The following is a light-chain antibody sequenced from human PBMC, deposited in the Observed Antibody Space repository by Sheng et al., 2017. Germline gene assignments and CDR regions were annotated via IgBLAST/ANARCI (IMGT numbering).Light chain of an antibody. CDR3: QQANSFPRT. CDR2: WAS. CDR1: QTILDRSNNKNC. J-gene: IGKJ4*01. Sequence: DIVMTQSPDSLAVSLGERATINCKSSQTILDRSNNKNCLAWYQQKPGQPPKLLIYWASTRESGVPDRFSGSGSGTDFTLTISSLQPEDFATYYCQQANSFPRTFGGGTKVEIK. V-gene: IGKV4-1*01.